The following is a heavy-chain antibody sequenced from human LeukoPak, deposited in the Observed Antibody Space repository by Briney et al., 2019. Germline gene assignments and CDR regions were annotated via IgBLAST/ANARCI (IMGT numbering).Heavy chain of an antibody. V-gene: IGHV3-48*01. CDR3: ARETILAVAGDF. D-gene: IGHD6-19*01. J-gene: IGHJ4*02. Sequence: GGSLRLSCAASGFTFNRNNMNWVRQAPGKGLEGVSYISSTSITMYYADSVKGRFTISRDNAKNSLYLQMNSLRADDTAVYYCARETILAVAGDFWGEGTLVTVSS. CDR1: GFTFNRNN. CDR2: ISSTSITM.